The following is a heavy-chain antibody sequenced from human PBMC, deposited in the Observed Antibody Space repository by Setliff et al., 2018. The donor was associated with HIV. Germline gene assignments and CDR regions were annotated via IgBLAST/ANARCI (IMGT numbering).Heavy chain of an antibody. Sequence: GGSLRLSCAASGFTFSNYAMSWVRQAPGEGLEWGTVIWYDGSDKYYADSVKGRFTISRDNSKNTLSLQMNRLRADDTAVYFCARDPRGAVAGFDYWGQGTLVTVSS. J-gene: IGHJ4*02. D-gene: IGHD6-19*01. CDR1: GFTFSNYA. CDR2: IWYDGSDK. CDR3: ARDPRGAVAGFDY. V-gene: IGHV3-33*08.